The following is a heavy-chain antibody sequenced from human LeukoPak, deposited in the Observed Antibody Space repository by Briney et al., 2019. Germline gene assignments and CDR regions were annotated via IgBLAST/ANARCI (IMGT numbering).Heavy chain of an antibody. Sequence: SETLSLTCTVSSGSISSNSYYWGWIRQPPGKGLEWIGSIYYSGSTYYNPSLKSRVTISVDTSKNQFSLKLSSVTAADTAVCYCARGRYSSGWYGPHWYFDLWGRGTLVTVSS. CDR2: IYYSGST. CDR3: ARGRYSSGWYGPHWYFDL. V-gene: IGHV4-39*07. CDR1: SGSISSNSYY. D-gene: IGHD6-19*01. J-gene: IGHJ2*01.